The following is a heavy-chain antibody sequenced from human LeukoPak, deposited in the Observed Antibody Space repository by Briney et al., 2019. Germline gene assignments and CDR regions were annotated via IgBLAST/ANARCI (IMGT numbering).Heavy chain of an antibody. D-gene: IGHD3-9*01. J-gene: IGHJ4*02. Sequence: GGSLRLSCAASGFTFSSYDMHWVRQATGKGLEWVSAIGTAGDTYYPGSVKGRFTISRENAKNSLYLQMNSLKTEDTALYYCVREFDSRFDYWGQGTLVTVSS. CDR1: GFTFSSYD. CDR2: IGTAGDT. CDR3: VREFDSRFDY. V-gene: IGHV3-13*01.